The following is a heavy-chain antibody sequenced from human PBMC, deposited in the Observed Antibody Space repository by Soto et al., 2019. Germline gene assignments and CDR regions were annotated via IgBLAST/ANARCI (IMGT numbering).Heavy chain of an antibody. CDR1: GYTFTSYY. Sequence: QVQLVQSGAEVKKPGASVKVSCKASGYTFTSYYMHWVRQAPGQGLEWMGWINPDSGVTYYAHKFQDRVAMTRHTSISTAYMDLSRLTSDDTAVYYCARDRGIRDVWGQGTRVIVSS. CDR2: INPDSGVT. V-gene: IGHV1-2*02. D-gene: IGHD3-10*01. CDR3: ARDRGIRDV. J-gene: IGHJ6*02.